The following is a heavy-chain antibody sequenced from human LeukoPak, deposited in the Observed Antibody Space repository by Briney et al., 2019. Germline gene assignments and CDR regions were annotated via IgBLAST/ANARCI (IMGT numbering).Heavy chain of an antibody. V-gene: IGHV1-69*06. CDR2: IIPIFGTA. J-gene: IGHJ5*02. D-gene: IGHD2-15*01. CDR1: GGTFSSYA. CDR3: ARFFFTVVAAKVWSPGYWFDP. Sequence: ASVKVSCKASGGTFSSYAISWVRQAPGQGLEWMGGIIPIFGTANYAQKFQGRVTITADKSTSTAYMELSSLRSEDTAVYYCARFFFTVVAAKVWSPGYWFDPWGQGTLVTVSS.